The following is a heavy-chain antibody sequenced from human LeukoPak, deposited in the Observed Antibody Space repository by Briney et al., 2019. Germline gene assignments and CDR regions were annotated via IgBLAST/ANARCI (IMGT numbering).Heavy chain of an antibody. V-gene: IGHV4-34*01. Sequence: SETLSLTCAVYGGSFSGYYWSWIRQPPGKGLEWIGEINHSGSTNYNPSLKSRVTISVDTSKNQFSLKLSSVTAADTAVYYCARLLQKGYYYYYYMDVWGKGTTVTVSS. CDR1: GGSFSGYY. CDR2: INHSGST. CDR3: ARLLQKGYYYYYYMDV. J-gene: IGHJ6*03. D-gene: IGHD1-26*01.